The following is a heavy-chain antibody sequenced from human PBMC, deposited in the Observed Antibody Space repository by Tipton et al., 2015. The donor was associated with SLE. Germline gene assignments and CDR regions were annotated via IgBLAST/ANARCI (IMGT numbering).Heavy chain of an antibody. CDR3: ARDPGGSYLDY. J-gene: IGHJ4*02. CDR2: IYYGGSS. Sequence: LRLSCTVSGGYINSYYWSWIRQPPGRGLEWLGYIYYGGSSNYNPYLKRRVTISADTSKNQFSLKLNSVTAADTAVYYCARDPGGSYLDYWGQGTLVTVSS. D-gene: IGHD1-26*01. V-gene: IGHV4-59*01. CDR1: GGYINSYY.